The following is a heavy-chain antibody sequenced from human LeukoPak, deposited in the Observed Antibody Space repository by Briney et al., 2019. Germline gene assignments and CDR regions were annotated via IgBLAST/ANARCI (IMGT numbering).Heavy chain of an antibody. V-gene: IGHV3-11*04. D-gene: IGHD3-22*01. CDR3: ARDSSGYHDFDY. CDR2: ISSSGSTI. J-gene: IGHJ4*02. CDR1: GGSISSGDYY. Sequence: PSETLSLTCTVSGGSISSGDYYWSWIRQPPGKGLEWVSYISSSGSTIYYADSVKGRFTISRDNAKNSLYLQMNSLRAEDTAVYYCARDSSGYHDFDYWGQGTLVTVSS.